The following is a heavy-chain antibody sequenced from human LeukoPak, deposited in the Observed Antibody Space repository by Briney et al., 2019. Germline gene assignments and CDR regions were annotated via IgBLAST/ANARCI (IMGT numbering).Heavy chain of an antibody. CDR1: GGSITGYY. Sequence: PSETLRLSCTVSGGSITGYYMSWIRQPAGKGLEWIGRMSTSGSTNYSPSLKSWLTISVDTSRNQFSLRLSSVTTADTAVYYCARDAEGGSWSASWGERNLGTVSS. CDR2: MSTSGST. V-gene: IGHV4-4*07. CDR3: ARDAEGGSWSAS. J-gene: IGHJ4*02. D-gene: IGHD6-13*01.